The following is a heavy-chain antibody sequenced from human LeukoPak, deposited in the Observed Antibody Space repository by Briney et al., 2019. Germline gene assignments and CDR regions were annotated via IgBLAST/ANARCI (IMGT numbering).Heavy chain of an antibody. D-gene: IGHD6-19*01. V-gene: IGHV3-74*01. Sequence: GGSPRLSCAASGFTFSKYWMLWVRQAPGKGLESVSRINTDGTVTTYADSVKGRFTVSRDNADNTMFLQMNSVRDEDTAVYYCATKQWLAPPPDSWGQGTTVTVSS. CDR2: INTDGTVT. CDR3: ATKQWLAPPPDS. J-gene: IGHJ6*02. CDR1: GFTFSKYW.